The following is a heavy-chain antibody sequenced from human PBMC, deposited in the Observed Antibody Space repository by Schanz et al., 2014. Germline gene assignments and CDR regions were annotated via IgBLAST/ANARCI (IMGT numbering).Heavy chain of an antibody. Sequence: QVDLIQTGAEVGKPGASVKISCKASGYTFTSDSMHWVRQAPGQGLEWMGWISPYNGNTNYAQKLQGRVTMTADTSTSTAYMDLRSLRSEDTAVYYCALPPPLSGEAGYGMDVWGQGTTVTVSS. J-gene: IGHJ6*02. CDR3: ALPPPLSGEAGYGMDV. CDR1: GYTFTSDS. V-gene: IGHV1-18*04. CDR2: ISPYNGNT. D-gene: IGHD7-27*01.